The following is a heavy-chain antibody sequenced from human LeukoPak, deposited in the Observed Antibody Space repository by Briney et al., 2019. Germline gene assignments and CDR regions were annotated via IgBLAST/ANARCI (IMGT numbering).Heavy chain of an antibody. D-gene: IGHD6-19*01. CDR1: GFTFSNHV. V-gene: IGHV3-30*04. J-gene: IGHJ4*02. Sequence: PGGSLRLSCAASGFTFSNHVMHWVRQAPPKGLAWVAVISYDGNNKYYADSVQGRFTIARDNSKNTLYLQMNSLRAEDTAVYYCAKDRPGITVAGALDYWGQGALVTVSS. CDR2: ISYDGNNK. CDR3: AKDRPGITVAGALDY.